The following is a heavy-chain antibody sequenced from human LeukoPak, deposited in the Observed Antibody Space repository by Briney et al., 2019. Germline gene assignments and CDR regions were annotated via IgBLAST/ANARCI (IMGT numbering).Heavy chain of an antibody. J-gene: IGHJ4*02. V-gene: IGHV3-74*01. CDR2: INDNGSDT. CDR1: GFTFKLYW. CDR3: VRGGPSTWF. Sequence: GGSLRLSCAASGFTFKLYWMHWVRQVPGKGPVWVARINDNGSDTVYADSVKGRFTISRDDAKNMLFLQMNSLRGEDTAVYHCVRGGPSTWFWGQGTLVTVSS. D-gene: IGHD3-22*01.